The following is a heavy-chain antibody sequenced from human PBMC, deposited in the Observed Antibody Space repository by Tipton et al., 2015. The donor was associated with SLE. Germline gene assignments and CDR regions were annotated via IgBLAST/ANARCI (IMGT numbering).Heavy chain of an antibody. Sequence: TLSLTCTVSGGSISSYYWSWIRQPPGKGLEGIGDIYYSGSTNYNPSLKSRVTISVDTSKNQFSLKLSSVTAADTAVYYCARVPAVYYYYMDVWGKGTTVTVSS. CDR2: IYYSGST. V-gene: IGHV4-59*01. J-gene: IGHJ6*03. CDR3: ARVPAVYYYYMDV. CDR1: GGSISSYY. D-gene: IGHD2-2*01.